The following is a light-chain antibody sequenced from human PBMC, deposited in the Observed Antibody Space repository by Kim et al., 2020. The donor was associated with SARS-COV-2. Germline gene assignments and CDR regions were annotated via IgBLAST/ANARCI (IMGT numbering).Light chain of an antibody. CDR3: QQYYSTPPS. CDR1: QTVLYNSNNKNY. CDR2: WAS. V-gene: IGKV4-1*01. Sequence: IVMTQSPDSLAVSLGESATLNCKTSQTVLYNSNNKNYLAWYQQKPGQAPKLLIYWASIRESGVSDRFSGSGSETDFTLTSSSLQADDVAVYYCQQYYSTPPSFGQGPNLE. J-gene: IGKJ2*03.